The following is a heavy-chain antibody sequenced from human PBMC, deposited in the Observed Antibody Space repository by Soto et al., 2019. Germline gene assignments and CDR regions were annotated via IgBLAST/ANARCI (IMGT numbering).Heavy chain of an antibody. CDR1: GGSISSGGYY. D-gene: IGHD4-17*01. J-gene: IGHJ2*01. CDR2: IYYSGST. Sequence: QVQLQESGPGLVKPSQTLSLTCTVSGGSISSGGYYWSWIRQHPGKGLEWIGYIYYSGSTYYNPSLKSRVTISVDTSKNQFSLKLSSVPAADTAVYYCARVLAVTTSWYFDLWGRGTLVTVSS. CDR3: ARVLAVTTSWYFDL. V-gene: IGHV4-31*03.